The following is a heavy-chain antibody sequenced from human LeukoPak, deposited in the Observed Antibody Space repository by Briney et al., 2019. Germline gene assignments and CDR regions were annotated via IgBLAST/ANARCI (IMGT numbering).Heavy chain of an antibody. CDR3: ARVSGYSYGQ. D-gene: IGHD5-18*01. J-gene: IGHJ4*02. CDR1: GFPFSTYA. V-gene: IGHV3-64*02. CDR2: ISSNGSNT. Sequence: TGGSLRLSCVASGFPFSTYAMHWVRQAPGKGLEYVSGISSNGSNTNYADSVEGRFTISRDNSKNTLYLLMGSLRPEDMAVYYCARVSGYSYGQWGQGTLVTVSS.